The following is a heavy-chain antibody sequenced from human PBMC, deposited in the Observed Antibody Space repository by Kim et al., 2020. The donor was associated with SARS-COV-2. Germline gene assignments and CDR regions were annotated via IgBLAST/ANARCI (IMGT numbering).Heavy chain of an antibody. V-gene: IGHV3-23*01. CDR2: ISGSGGST. J-gene: IGHJ4*02. D-gene: IGHD1-26*01. CDR3: AKGRVGARGGQEFDY. Sequence: GGSLRLSCAASGYTFSSYAMSWVRQAPGKGLEWVSAISGSGGSTYYADSVKGRFTISRDNSKNTLYLQMNSLRAEDTAVYYCAKGRVGARGGQEFDYWGQGTLVTVSS. CDR1: GYTFSSYA.